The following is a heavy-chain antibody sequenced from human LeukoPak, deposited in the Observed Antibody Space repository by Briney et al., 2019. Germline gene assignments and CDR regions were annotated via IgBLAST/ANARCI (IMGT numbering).Heavy chain of an antibody. CDR2: ISDTGSTI. J-gene: IGHJ3*02. V-gene: IGHV3-48*03. CDR1: GFTFSSYE. Sequence: PGGSLRLSCAASGFTFSSYELNWVRQAPGKGLEWVSYISDTGSTIYYADSVEGRFTISRDNAKNSLYLQMNSLRAEDTAVYYCAKDLRVVVAATVGSDAFDIWGQGTMVTVSS. CDR3: AKDLRVVVAATVGSDAFDI. D-gene: IGHD2-15*01.